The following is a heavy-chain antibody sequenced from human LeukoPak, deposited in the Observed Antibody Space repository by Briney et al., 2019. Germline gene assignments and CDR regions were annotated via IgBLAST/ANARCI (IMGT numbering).Heavy chain of an antibody. CDR1: GFTFRSYA. CDR2: ISGGGGST. D-gene: IGHD3-22*01. Sequence: GGSLRLSCAASGFTFRSYAMSWVRQAAGKGLEWVLTISGGGGSTYYPDSAKGRFTISRDNSKNTLYLQMNSLRAADTAVYYCAKGVYFDSTDAFDIWGQGTMVTVSS. V-gene: IGHV3-23*01. J-gene: IGHJ3*02. CDR3: AKGVYFDSTDAFDI.